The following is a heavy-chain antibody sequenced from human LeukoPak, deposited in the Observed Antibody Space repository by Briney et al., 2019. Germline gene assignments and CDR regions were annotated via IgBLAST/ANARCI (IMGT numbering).Heavy chain of an antibody. D-gene: IGHD3-10*01. CDR1: GGSFSGYY. CDR3: ARERLWFGELVFDY. J-gene: IGHJ4*02. V-gene: IGHV4-34*01. CDR2: INHSGST. Sequence: SETLSLTCAVYGGSFSGYYWSWIRQPPGKGLEWIGEINHSGSTNYNPSLKSRVTISVDTSKNQFSLKLSSVTAADTAVYYCARERLWFGELVFDYWGQGPLVTVSS.